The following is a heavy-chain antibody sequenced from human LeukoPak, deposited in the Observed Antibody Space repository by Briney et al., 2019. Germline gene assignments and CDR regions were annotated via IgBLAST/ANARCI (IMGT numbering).Heavy chain of an antibody. CDR1: GFSFNTYA. V-gene: IGHV3-30-3*01. Sequence: PGGSLRLSCDASGFSFNTYAMHWVRQAPGKGLEWVAVISDDGTIQYYADSVRDRFTISRDNSKNRLYLQMNSLRAEDTAVYYCTRDSQGSGIYSVDYWGQGTLVTVSS. CDR2: ISDDGTIQ. J-gene: IGHJ4*02. D-gene: IGHD3-10*01. CDR3: TRDSQGSGIYSVDY.